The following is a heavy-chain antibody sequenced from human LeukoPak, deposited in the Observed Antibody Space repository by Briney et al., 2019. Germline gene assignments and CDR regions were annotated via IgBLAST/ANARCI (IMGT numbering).Heavy chain of an antibody. CDR1: GYTFTSYD. CDR3: ARVMTGTRRVFSY. J-gene: IGHJ4*02. Sequence: ALVKVSCKASGYTFTSYDINWVRQASGQGLEWMGWMNPNSANAGYAQKFQGRVTMTRNTSISTAYMELSSLRSEDTAVYYCARVMTGTRRVFSYWGQGTLVTVSS. CDR2: MNPNSANA. V-gene: IGHV1-8*01. D-gene: IGHD1-20*01.